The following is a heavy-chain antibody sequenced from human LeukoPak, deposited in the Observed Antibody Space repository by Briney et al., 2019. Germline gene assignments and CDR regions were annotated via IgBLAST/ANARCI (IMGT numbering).Heavy chain of an antibody. CDR3: ARSLRMDNWFDP. J-gene: IGHJ5*02. CDR1: GYTFTSYY. D-gene: IGHD2-2*03. Sequence: GASVKVSCKASGYTFTSYYMHWVRQAPGQGLEWMGIINPSGGSTSYAQKFQGRVTMTRDTSTSTVYMELSSLRSEDTAVYYYARSLRMDNWFDPWGQGTLVTVSS. CDR2: INPSGGST. V-gene: IGHV1-46*01.